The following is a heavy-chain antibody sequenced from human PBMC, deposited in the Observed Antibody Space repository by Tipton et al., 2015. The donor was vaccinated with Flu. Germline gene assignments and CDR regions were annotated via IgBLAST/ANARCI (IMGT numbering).Heavy chain of an antibody. CDR3: ARGEDYYDSSGLLMYAFDI. J-gene: IGHJ3*02. CDR2: IYYSGST. D-gene: IGHD3-22*01. CDR1: GGSISSGGYY. V-gene: IGHV4-31*03. Sequence: TLSLTCTVSGGSISSGGYYWSWIRQHPGKGLEWIGYIYYSGSTYYNPSLKGRVTISVGTSKNQFSLKLSSVTAADTAVYYCARGEDYYDSSGLLMYAFDIWGQGTMVTVSS.